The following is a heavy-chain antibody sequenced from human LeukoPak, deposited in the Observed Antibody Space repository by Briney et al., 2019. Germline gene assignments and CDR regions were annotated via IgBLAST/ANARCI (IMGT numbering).Heavy chain of an antibody. Sequence: ASVKVSCKASGYTFTGYYMHWVRQAPGQGLEWMGGINPNSGGTNYAQKFQGWVTMTRDTYISTAYMELSRLRSDDTAVYYCARAYGSGSYYTDYWGQGTLVTVSS. J-gene: IGHJ4*02. CDR2: INPNSGGT. CDR3: ARAYGSGSYYTDY. V-gene: IGHV1-2*04. CDR1: GYTFTGYY. D-gene: IGHD3-10*01.